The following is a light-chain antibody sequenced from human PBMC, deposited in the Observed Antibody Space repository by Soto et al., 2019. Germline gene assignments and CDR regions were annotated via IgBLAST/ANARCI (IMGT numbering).Light chain of an antibody. V-gene: IGKV2D-29*01. CDR2: EVS. Sequence: ILMTQTPLSLSIIPGQTASISCKSSQSLLHSDGKTYFYWYVQKAGQAPQPLIYEVSNRFSGVPERFSGSGSRTDFTLKISRGEADDVVIYYCMQAMEISWTFGQATKVDI. J-gene: IGKJ1*01. CDR3: MQAMEISWT. CDR1: QSLLHSDGKTY.